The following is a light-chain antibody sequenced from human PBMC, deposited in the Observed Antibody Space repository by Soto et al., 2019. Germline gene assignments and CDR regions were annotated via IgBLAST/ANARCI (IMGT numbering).Light chain of an antibody. Sequence: QSALTQPASVSGSPGQSITISCTGTSSDVGGYNYVSWYQQHPGKAPKLMIYDVSNRPSGVSNRFSVYKSGNTASLTISGLQAEDEADYYCRSYTRSSTYVFGTGTKLTVL. CDR3: RSYTRSSTYV. V-gene: IGLV2-14*01. J-gene: IGLJ1*01. CDR1: SSDVGGYNY. CDR2: DVS.